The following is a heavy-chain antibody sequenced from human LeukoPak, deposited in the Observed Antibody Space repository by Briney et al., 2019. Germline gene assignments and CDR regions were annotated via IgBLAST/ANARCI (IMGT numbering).Heavy chain of an antibody. CDR2: IKSKTDGGTT. J-gene: IGHJ1*01. D-gene: IGHD2-2*01. V-gene: IGHV3-15*01. Sequence: GGSLRLSCAASGFTFSHAWMSWVRQAPGKGLEWVGRIKSKTDGGTTDYAAPVKGRFTISRDDSKNTLYLQMNSLKTEDTAVYYCTRGCSSTSCPLQHWARAPWSPSPQ. CDR3: TRGCSSTSCPLQH. CDR1: GFTFSHAW.